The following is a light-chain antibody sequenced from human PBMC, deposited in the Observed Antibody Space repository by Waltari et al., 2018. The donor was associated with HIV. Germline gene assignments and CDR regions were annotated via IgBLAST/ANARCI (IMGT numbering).Light chain of an antibody. Sequence: QSVLTQPPSVSAPPRQRVAISCTGTTSNIRAGYEVRWYRHPPGTPPKLLIYGNNNRPSGAPDRFSGSKSGTSASLASTGLQAGDEADYYCQSYDNCQTGCVFGGGTKLTVL. V-gene: IGLV1-40*01. J-gene: IGLJ3*02. CDR2: GNN. CDR3: QSYDNCQTGCV. CDR1: TSNIRAGYE.